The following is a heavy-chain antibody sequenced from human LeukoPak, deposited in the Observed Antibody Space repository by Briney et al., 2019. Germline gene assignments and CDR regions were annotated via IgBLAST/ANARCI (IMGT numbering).Heavy chain of an antibody. V-gene: IGHV4-39*07. CDR1: GGSITSNTYF. CDR2: IYYTGSI. J-gene: IGHJ5*02. Sequence: SETLSLTCSVSGGSITSNTYFWGWIRQPPGRELEWIGSIYYTGSIYYNPSLRSRVTISVDTSKNQFSLKLSSVTAADTAVYYCARDYDVLTAYPPTQLFDPWGQGTLVTVSS. D-gene: IGHD3-9*01. CDR3: ARDYDVLTAYPPTQLFDP.